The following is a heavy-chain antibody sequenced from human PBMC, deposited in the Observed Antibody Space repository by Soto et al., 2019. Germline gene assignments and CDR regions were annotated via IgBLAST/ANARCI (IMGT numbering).Heavy chain of an antibody. J-gene: IGHJ4*02. D-gene: IGHD2-15*01. CDR2: IIPIFGTA. CDR1: GGTFSSYA. Sequence: QVQLVQSGAEVKKPGSSVKVSCKASGGTFSSYAISWVRQAPGQGLEWMGGIIPIFGTANYAQKFQGRVTITADESTSTAYMELSSLRSEDTPVYYCARINMGYGGKLYYFDYWGQGTLVTVSS. CDR3: ARINMGYGGKLYYFDY. V-gene: IGHV1-69*12.